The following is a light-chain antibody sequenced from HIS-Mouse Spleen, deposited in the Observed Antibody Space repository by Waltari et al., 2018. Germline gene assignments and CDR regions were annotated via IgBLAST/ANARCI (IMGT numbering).Light chain of an antibody. J-gene: IGLJ2*01. CDR1: ALPKQY. Sequence: SYELTQPPSVSVSPGQTARITCSGDALPKQYAYWYQQKSGQAPVLVIYGDSKRPSVIPERFSGSSSGTMATLTISGAQVEDEADYYCYSTDSSGNHRVFGGGTKLTVL. CDR3: YSTDSSGNHRV. V-gene: IGLV3-10*01. CDR2: GDS.